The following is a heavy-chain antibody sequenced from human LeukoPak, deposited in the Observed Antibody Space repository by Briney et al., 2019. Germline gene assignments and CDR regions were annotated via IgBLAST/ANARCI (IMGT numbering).Heavy chain of an antibody. J-gene: IGHJ3*02. Sequence: ASVKVSCKASGYSFTGYYMHWVRQAPGQGLEWMGWINPNSGGTNYAQKFQGRVTMTRDTSISTAYMELSRLRSDDTAVYYCARDALYNYYDSVDAFDIWGQGTMVTVSS. V-gene: IGHV1-2*02. CDR2: INPNSGGT. CDR3: ARDALYNYYDSVDAFDI. CDR1: GYSFTGYY. D-gene: IGHD3-22*01.